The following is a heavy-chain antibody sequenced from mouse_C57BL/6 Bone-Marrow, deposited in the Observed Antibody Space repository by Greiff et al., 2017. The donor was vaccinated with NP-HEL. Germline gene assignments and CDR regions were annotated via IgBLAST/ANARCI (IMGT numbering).Heavy chain of an antibody. Sequence: QVQLQQSGAELVRPGTSVKVSCKASGYAFTNYLIEWVKQRPGQGLEWIGVINPGSGGTNYNEKFKGKATLTADKSSSTAYMQPSSLTSEDSAVYFCARRGRYYFDYWGQGTTLTVSS. CDR3: ARRGRYYFDY. CDR2: INPGSGGT. J-gene: IGHJ2*01. CDR1: GYAFTNYL. V-gene: IGHV1-54*01. D-gene: IGHD1-1*01.